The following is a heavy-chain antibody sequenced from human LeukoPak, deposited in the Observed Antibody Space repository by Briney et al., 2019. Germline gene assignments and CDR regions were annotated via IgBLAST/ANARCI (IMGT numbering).Heavy chain of an antibody. J-gene: IGHJ5*02. Sequence: ASVKVSCKASGYTFTSNHIHWVRQAPGQGLEWMGVINPGGGSTSNAQNFQGRLITTRDRSTNTVYMELSSLRSEDTAVYYCARAIKSYCGGDCYSGWFGPWGQGTLVTVSS. D-gene: IGHD2-21*01. CDR1: GYTFTSNH. CDR2: INPGGGST. CDR3: ARAIKSYCGGDCYSGWFGP. V-gene: IGHV1-46*03.